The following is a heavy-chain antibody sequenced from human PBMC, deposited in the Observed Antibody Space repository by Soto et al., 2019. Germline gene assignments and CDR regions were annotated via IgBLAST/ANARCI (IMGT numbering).Heavy chain of an antibody. V-gene: IGHV1-18*01. J-gene: IGHJ5*02. CDR1: GYTFTSYG. CDR2: ISAYNGNT. CDR3: ARVPIAVADNWFDP. D-gene: IGHD6-19*01. Sequence: RASVKVSCKASGYTFTSYGISWVRQAPGQGLEWMGWISAYNGNTNYAQKLQGRVTMTTDTSTSTAYMELRSLRSDDTAVYYCARVPIAVADNWFDPWGQGTLVTVSS.